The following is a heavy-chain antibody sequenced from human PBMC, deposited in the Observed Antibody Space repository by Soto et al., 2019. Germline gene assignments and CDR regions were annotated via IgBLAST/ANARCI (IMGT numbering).Heavy chain of an antibody. CDR2: IYYSGST. Sequence: SETLSLTCTVSGGSISSSSYYWGWIRQPPGKGLEWIGSIYYSGSTYYNPSLKSRVTISVDTSKNQFSLKLSSVTAADTAVYYCARQQCTNGVCYLGYHGLGFDYWGQGTLVTVSS. D-gene: IGHD2-8*01. CDR3: ARQQCTNGVCYLGYHGLGFDY. V-gene: IGHV4-39*01. J-gene: IGHJ4*02. CDR1: GGSISSSSYY.